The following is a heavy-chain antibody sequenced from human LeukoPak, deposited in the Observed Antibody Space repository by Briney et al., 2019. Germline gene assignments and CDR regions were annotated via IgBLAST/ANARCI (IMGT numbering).Heavy chain of an antibody. J-gene: IGHJ5*02. Sequence: ASVKVSCKASGYTFTSYGISWVRQAPGQGLEWMGWISAYNGNTNYAQKLQGRVTMTTDTSTSTAYMELRSLRSDDTAVYYCARDYCSGGSCYFAWFDPWGQGSLVTVYS. D-gene: IGHD2-15*01. V-gene: IGHV1-18*01. CDR2: ISAYNGNT. CDR1: GYTFTSYG. CDR3: ARDYCSGGSCYFAWFDP.